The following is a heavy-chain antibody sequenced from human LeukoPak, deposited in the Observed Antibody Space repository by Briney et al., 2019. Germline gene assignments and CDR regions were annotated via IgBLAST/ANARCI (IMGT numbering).Heavy chain of an antibody. D-gene: IGHD2-15*01. V-gene: IGHV3-64*01. CDR2: ISSNGGST. J-gene: IGHJ4*02. CDR1: GFTFSSYA. Sequence: GGSLTLSCAASGFTFSSYAMHWVRQAPRKGREYVSAISSNGGSTYYANSVKSRFTISRDTSKNTLYLQMCSLRAEYMAVYSCVRGVREYCSGGRFRTVNYFDYWGQGTLVTASS. CDR3: VRGVREYCSGGRFRTVNYFDY.